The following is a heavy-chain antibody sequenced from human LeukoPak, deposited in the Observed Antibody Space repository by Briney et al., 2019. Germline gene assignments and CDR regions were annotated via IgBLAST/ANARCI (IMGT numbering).Heavy chain of an antibody. CDR1: GFTFSSYW. V-gene: IGHV3-7*01. Sequence: GGSLRLSCAASGFTFSSYWMSWVRQAPGKGLEWVANIKQDGSEKYYVDSVKGRFTISRDNAKNSLYLQMNSLRAEDTAVYYCARDSLAPGVAFDIWGQGTMVTVSS. CDR3: ARDSLAPGVAFDI. CDR2: IKQDGSEK. J-gene: IGHJ3*02. D-gene: IGHD2-21*01.